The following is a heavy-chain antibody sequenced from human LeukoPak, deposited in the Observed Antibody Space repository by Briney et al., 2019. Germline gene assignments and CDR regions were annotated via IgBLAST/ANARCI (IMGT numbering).Heavy chain of an antibody. Sequence: GASVKVSCKASGYTFTKYGISWVRQAPGQGLEWMGRIIPILGIANYAQKFQGRVTITADKSTSTAYMELSSLRSEDTAVYYCARDAAIIAAAGPFDYWGQGTLVTVSS. CDR3: ARDAAIIAAAGPFDY. CDR2: IIPILGIA. V-gene: IGHV1-69*04. CDR1: GYTFTKYG. J-gene: IGHJ4*02. D-gene: IGHD6-13*01.